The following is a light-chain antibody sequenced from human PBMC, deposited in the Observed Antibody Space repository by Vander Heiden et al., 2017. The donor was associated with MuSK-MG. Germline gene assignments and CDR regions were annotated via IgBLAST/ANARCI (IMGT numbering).Light chain of an antibody. J-gene: IGKJ5*01. CDR1: QDISNY. CDR2: DAS. Sequence: DIQMTQSPSSLSASVGDRVTITCQASQDISNYLNWYKQKPGKAPKLLIYDASNLETVDRSRFSGSGDGTDVTFTISSLQPEDIATYYCQQYHNLHPWITFGQGTQLEIK. V-gene: IGKV1-33*01. CDR3: QQYHNLHPWIT.